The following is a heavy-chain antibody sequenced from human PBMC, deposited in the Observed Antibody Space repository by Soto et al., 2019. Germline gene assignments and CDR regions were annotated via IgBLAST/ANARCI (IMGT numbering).Heavy chain of an antibody. CDR3: ARVLMTTPKRSYNWFDP. Sequence: PSETLSLTCAVYGGSFSGYYWSWIRQPPGKGLEWIGEINHSGSTNYNPSLKSRVTISVDTSKNQFSLKLSSVTAADTAVYYCARVLMTTPKRSYNWFDPWGQGTLVTVSS. J-gene: IGHJ5*02. CDR1: GGSFSGYY. D-gene: IGHD4-4*01. V-gene: IGHV4-34*01. CDR2: INHSGST.